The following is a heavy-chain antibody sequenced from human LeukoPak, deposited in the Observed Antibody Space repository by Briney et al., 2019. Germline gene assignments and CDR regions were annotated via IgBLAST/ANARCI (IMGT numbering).Heavy chain of an antibody. V-gene: IGHV3-23*01. Sequence: GGSLRLSCAASGFTFSSYGMSWVRQAPGKGLEWVSAISGSGGSTYYADSVKGRFTISRDNSKNTLYLQMNSLRAEDTAVYYCARRFLEWLQCDYWGQGTLVTVSS. CDR1: GFTFSSYG. CDR3: ARRFLEWLQCDY. J-gene: IGHJ4*02. CDR2: ISGSGGST. D-gene: IGHD3-3*01.